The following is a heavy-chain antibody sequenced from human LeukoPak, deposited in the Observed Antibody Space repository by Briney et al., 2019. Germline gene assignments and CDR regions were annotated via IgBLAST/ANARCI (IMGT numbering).Heavy chain of an antibody. D-gene: IGHD3-10*02. J-gene: IGHJ4*02. Sequence: GESLKISCKGSGYSFTNYWIGWVRQMPGKGLEWMGIIYPGDSDTRYSPSFQGQVTISADKSISTAYLQWSSLKASDSAMYYCARLDTVRGDNKAFPDYWGQGTLVTVSS. CDR1: GYSFTNYW. V-gene: IGHV5-51*01. CDR3: ARLDTVRGDNKAFPDY. CDR2: IYPGDSDT.